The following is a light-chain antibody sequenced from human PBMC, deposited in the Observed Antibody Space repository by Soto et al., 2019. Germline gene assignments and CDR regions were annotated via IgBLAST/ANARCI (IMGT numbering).Light chain of an antibody. Sequence: DIQMTQSPSSLSASVGDRVSITCRASQDIDIYLNWYQHKPGKAPKLLIYETSKLRTGVPSRFSGGGSGTDFTLTISNLQPEDFATYYCQQSYSAPFNFGQG. CDR3: QQSYSAPFN. CDR1: QDIDIY. J-gene: IGKJ2*01. V-gene: IGKV1-39*01. CDR2: ETS.